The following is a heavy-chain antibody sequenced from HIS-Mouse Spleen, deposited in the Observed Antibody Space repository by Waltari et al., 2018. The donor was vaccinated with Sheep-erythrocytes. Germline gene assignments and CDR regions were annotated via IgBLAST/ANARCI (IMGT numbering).Heavy chain of an antibody. CDR3: AKVRTVNYWYFDL. J-gene: IGHJ2*01. Sequence: VESGGGVVQPGRSLRLSCAASGFTFSSYGMHWVRQAPGKGMGGVAVISYDGSNKYYADSVKGRFTISRDNSKNTLYLQMNSLRAEDTAVYYCAKVRTVNYWYFDLWGRGTLVTVSS. V-gene: IGHV3-30*18. D-gene: IGHD1-1*01. CDR1: GFTFSSYG. CDR2: ISYDGSNK.